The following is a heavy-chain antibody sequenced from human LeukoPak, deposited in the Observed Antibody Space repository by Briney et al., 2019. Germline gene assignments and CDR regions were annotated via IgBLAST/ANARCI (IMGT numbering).Heavy chain of an antibody. CDR2: IHYSGST. CDR3: ARFFEEQWLVEVGFDP. Sequence: SETLSLTCTVSGGSISSYYWSWIRQPPGKGLEWIGYIHYSGSTNYNPSLKSRVTISVDTSKNQFSLKLSSVTAADTAVYYCARFFEEQWLVEVGFDPWGQGTLVTVSS. D-gene: IGHD6-19*01. CDR1: GGSISSYY. V-gene: IGHV4-59*12. J-gene: IGHJ5*02.